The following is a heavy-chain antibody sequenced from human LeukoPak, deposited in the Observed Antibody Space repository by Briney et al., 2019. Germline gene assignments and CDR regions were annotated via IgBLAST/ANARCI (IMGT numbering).Heavy chain of an antibody. V-gene: IGHV3-33*06. D-gene: IGHD1-26*01. Sequence: PGGSLRLSCAASGFTFSSYGMHWVRQAPGKGLEWVAVIWYDGTNKYYADSVKGRFTISRDNSKNTLFLQMNSLRAEDTAVYYCAKDMAVGATNGFDYWGQGTLVTVSS. J-gene: IGHJ4*02. CDR1: GFTFSSYG. CDR2: IWYDGTNK. CDR3: AKDMAVGATNGFDY.